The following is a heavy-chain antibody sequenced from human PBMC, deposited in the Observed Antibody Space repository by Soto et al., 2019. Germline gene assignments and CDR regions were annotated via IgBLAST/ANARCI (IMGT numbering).Heavy chain of an antibody. CDR2: IYSGGST. D-gene: IGHD6-19*01. V-gene: IGHV3-66*01. J-gene: IGHJ3*02. CDR3: ARGHGSGWYELPPPGDAFDI. Sequence: PGGSLRLSCAASGFTVSSNYMSWVRQAPGKGMEWVSVIYSGGSTYYADSVKGRFTISRDNSKNTLYLQMNSLRAEDTAVYYCARGHGSGWYELPPPGDAFDIWGQGTMVTVSS. CDR1: GFTVSSNY.